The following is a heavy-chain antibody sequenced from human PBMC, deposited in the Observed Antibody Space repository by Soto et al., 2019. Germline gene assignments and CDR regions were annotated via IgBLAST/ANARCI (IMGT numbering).Heavy chain of an antibody. CDR2: MQPSTGRT. V-gene: IGHV1-8*01. D-gene: IGHD1-26*01. CDR1: GYSFTSLD. Sequence: RASVKVSCKASGYSFTSLDINWVRQTAGQGLEWMGWMQPSTGRTGYAQKFQGRVTMTRDTSINTAYMEPTTLTSDDTAFYYCARGVSAGVDYWGQGTLVTVSS. J-gene: IGHJ4*02. CDR3: ARGVSAGVDY.